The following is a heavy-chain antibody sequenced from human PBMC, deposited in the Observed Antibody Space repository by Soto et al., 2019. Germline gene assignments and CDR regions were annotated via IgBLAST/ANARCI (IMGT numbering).Heavy chain of an antibody. D-gene: IGHD3-9*01. CDR1: GFTFSNAW. CDR3: TTTGYYDILTGYFPDY. Sequence: EVQLVESGGGLVKPGGSLRLSCAASGFTFSNAWMSWVRQAPGKGLEWVGRIKGKTDGGTTDYAAPVKGRFTISRDDSKNTLYLQMNSLKTEDTAVYYCTTTGYYDILTGYFPDYWGQGTLFTVSS. J-gene: IGHJ4*02. V-gene: IGHV3-15*01. CDR2: IKGKTDGGTT.